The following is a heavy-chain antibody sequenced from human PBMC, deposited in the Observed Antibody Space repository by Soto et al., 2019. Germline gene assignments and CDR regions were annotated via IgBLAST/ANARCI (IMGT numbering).Heavy chain of an antibody. CDR3: ARQGTGRSGIDY. Sequence: SETLSLTCTVSGVSISSSIYYWGWIRQPPGKGLEWIGSIYYSGSTYYNPSLKSRVTISVDTSKNQFSLKLSSVTAADTAVYYCARQGTGRSGIDYWGQGTLVTVSS. CDR2: IYYSGST. V-gene: IGHV4-39*01. CDR1: GVSISSSIYY. J-gene: IGHJ4*02. D-gene: IGHD1-1*01.